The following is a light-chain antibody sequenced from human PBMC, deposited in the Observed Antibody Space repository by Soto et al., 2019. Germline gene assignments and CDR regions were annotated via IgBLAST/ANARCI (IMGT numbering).Light chain of an antibody. Sequence: QSVLPQPASVSGSPGQAITISCTGTSSDVGGYNYVSWYQQHPGKAPKFMIYDVSNRPSGVSTRFSGSKSGNTASLTISGLQAEDEADYYCNSYTTSNTRQIVFGTGTKVPVL. CDR3: NSYTTSNTRQIV. CDR2: DVS. J-gene: IGLJ1*01. V-gene: IGLV2-14*01. CDR1: SSDVGGYNY.